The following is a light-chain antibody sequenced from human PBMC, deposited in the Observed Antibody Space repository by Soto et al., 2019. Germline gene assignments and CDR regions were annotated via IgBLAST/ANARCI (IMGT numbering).Light chain of an antibody. J-gene: IGKJ2*01. CDR1: QSVSSSY. CDR2: GAS. CDR3: QQYGSSAYT. V-gene: IGKV3-20*01. Sequence: EIVVTQSPGTLSLSPVERATLSCRASQSVSSSYLAWYQQKPGQAPRLLIYGASSRATGIPDRFSGSGSGTDFTLTISRLEPEDFAVYYCQQYGSSAYTFVQGTKLEIK.